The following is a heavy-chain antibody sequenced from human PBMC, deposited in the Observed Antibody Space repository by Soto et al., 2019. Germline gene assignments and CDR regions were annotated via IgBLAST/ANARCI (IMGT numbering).Heavy chain of an antibody. J-gene: IGHJ4*02. CDR2: IIPLTETP. CDR3: AIGTRSSWSCDF. D-gene: IGHD6-13*01. V-gene: IGHV1-69*01. CDR1: GGTFSDYA. Sequence: QVQVVQSGAEVKKPGSSVKVSCKASGGTFSDYAISWVRQAPGQGLEWMGGIIPLTETPVYAQTVQGRHTISADEVTSVAYMELSTLRSDDTAVYYCAIGTRSSWSCDFWGQGTLVTVSS.